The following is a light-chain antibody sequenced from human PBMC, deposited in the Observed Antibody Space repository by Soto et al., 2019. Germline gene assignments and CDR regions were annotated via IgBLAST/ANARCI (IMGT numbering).Light chain of an antibody. CDR2: DVS. Sequence: QSVLTQPASVSGSPGQSITISCTGTSSDVGGYNYVSWYHQHPGKAPKLMIYDVSDRPSGVSNRFSASKSGNTASLTISGLQAEDEADYYCCSYTSSSTPWVFGTGTKVTVL. CDR3: CSYTSSSTPWV. V-gene: IGLV2-14*03. J-gene: IGLJ1*01. CDR1: SSDVGGYNY.